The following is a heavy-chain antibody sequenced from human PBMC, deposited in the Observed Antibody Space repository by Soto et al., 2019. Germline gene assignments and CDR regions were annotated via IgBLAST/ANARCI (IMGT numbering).Heavy chain of an antibody. D-gene: IGHD3-16*02. CDR1: GTTFSKYA. V-gene: IGHV1-69*01. Sequence: QVQLVQSGAEVKKPGSSVKVSCKASGTTFSKYAISWVRQAPGQGLEWMGGLIPILGTAKYAQKFQGRVTITADESKRTAYMELSSVRFEDTAVYYCARDSHDYIWGSYRNGMDVWGQGTTVSVSS. CDR2: LIPILGTA. J-gene: IGHJ6*02. CDR3: ARDSHDYIWGSYRNGMDV.